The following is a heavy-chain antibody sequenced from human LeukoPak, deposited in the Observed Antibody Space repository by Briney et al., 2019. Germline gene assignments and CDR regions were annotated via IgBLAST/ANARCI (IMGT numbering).Heavy chain of an antibody. J-gene: IGHJ4*02. D-gene: IGHD2-15*01. CDR1: GGSISSYY. Sequence: SETLSLTCTVSGGSISSYYWSWSRQPPGRGLEWIGYIYYSGSTNYNPSLKSRVTISVDTSKNQFSLKLSSVTAADTAVYYCASVRGYCSGGSCYDYYFDYWGQGTLLTVSS. CDR3: ASVRGYCSGGSCYDYYFDY. CDR2: IYYSGST. V-gene: IGHV4-59*01.